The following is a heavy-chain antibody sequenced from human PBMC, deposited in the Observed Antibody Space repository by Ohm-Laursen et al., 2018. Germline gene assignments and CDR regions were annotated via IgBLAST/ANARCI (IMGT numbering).Heavy chain of an antibody. CDR3: ARVPTGRVRESFDI. CDR2: IKDDGSEK. CDR1: GFTFSSYW. Sequence: GSLRLSCTASGFTFSSYWMSWVRQAPGKGLEWVANIKDDGSEKYYVDSLKGRFTISRDNAKNSLYLQMNSLRADDTAVYYCARVPTGRVRESFDIWGQGTMVTVSS. V-gene: IGHV3-7*01. D-gene: IGHD2-8*02. J-gene: IGHJ3*02.